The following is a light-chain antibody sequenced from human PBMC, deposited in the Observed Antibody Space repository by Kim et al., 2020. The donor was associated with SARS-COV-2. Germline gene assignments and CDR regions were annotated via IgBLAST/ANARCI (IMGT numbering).Light chain of an antibody. CDR2: GAS. V-gene: IGKV3-20*01. J-gene: IGKJ2*01. CDR3: QQYDSLPYT. CDR1: QSVTNTY. Sequence: LSPGERAALSCRASQSVTNTYLAWYQQKPGQAPRLLMYGASSRATGIPDRFSGSGSGTDFTLTITRLEPEDFAVYFCQQYDSLPYTFGQGTKLEI.